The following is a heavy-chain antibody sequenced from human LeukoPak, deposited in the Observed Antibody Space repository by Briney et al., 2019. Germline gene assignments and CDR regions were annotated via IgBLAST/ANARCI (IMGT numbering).Heavy chain of an antibody. CDR1: GFTFSSYG. V-gene: IGHV3-30*02. J-gene: IGHJ6*03. CDR2: IRYDGSNK. CDR3: AREPLYYDFWSGYYTYYYYMDV. D-gene: IGHD3-3*01. Sequence: PGGSLRLSCAASGFTFSSYGMHWVRQAPGKGLEWVAFIRYDGSNKYYADSVKGRFTISRDNSKNTLYLQMNSLRAEDTAVYYCAREPLYYDFWSGYYTYYYYMDVWGKGTMVTVSS.